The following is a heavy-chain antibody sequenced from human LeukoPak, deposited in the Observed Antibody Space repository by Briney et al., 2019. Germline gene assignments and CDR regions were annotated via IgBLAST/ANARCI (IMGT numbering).Heavy chain of an antibody. D-gene: IGHD6-19*01. V-gene: IGHV3-48*03. CDR2: ISSSGSTI. Sequence: GGSLRLSCAASGFTFSSYEMNWVRQAPGKGLEWVSYISSSGSTIYYADSVKGRFTISRENANNSLYLQMNSLRAEDTAVYYCARGRYSSGWLFDYWGQGTLVTVSS. CDR3: ARGRYSSGWLFDY. CDR1: GFTFSSYE. J-gene: IGHJ4*02.